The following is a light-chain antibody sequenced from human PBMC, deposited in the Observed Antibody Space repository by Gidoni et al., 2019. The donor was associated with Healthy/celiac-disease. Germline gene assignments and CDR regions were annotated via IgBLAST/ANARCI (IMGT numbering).Light chain of an antibody. J-gene: IGKJ1*01. CDR1: HSVSSN. V-gene: IGKV3-15*01. Sequence: EIVMTQSPATLSVSPGARATLSCRASHSVSSNLAWYQQKPGQAPRLLIYGASTRATGIPARFSGSGSGTVFTLTISSLQSEDFAVYYCQQYNNWPLRTFGQGTKVEIK. CDR3: QQYNNWPLRT. CDR2: GAS.